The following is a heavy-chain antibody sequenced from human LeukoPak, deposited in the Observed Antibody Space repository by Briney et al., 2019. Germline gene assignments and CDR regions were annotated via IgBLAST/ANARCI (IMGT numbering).Heavy chain of an antibody. CDR2: IYYSGST. CDR1: GGSISSSSSY. D-gene: IGHD3-9*01. J-gene: IGHJ3*02. Sequence: SETLSLTCTVSGGSISSSSSYWGWIRQPPGKGLEWIGNIYYSGSTYYNPSLKSRVTISVDTSKNQFSLKLSSVTAADTAMYYCARSPRYFDWLLSVAFGIWGQGTMVTVSS. CDR3: ARSPRYFDWLLSVAFGI. V-gene: IGHV4-39*01.